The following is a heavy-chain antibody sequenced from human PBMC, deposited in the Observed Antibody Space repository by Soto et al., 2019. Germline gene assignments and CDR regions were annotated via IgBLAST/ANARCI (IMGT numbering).Heavy chain of an antibody. CDR1: GFTFSSYE. V-gene: IGHV3-48*03. Sequence: GGSLRLSCAASGFTFSSYEMNWVRQAPGKGLEWVSYISSSGSTIYYADSVKGRFTISRDNAKNSLYLQMNSLRAEDTAVYYCARDYYDSSGYYFAYYYYYYGMDVWGQGTTVTVSS. CDR3: ARDYYDSSGYYFAYYYYYYGMDV. J-gene: IGHJ6*02. CDR2: ISSSGSTI. D-gene: IGHD3-22*01.